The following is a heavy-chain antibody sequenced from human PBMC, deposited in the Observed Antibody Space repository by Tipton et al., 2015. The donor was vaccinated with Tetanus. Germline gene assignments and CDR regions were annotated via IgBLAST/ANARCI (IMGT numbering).Heavy chain of an antibody. V-gene: IGHV4-34*01. CDR3: AASVVRWFDP. CDR1: GGSFSDYF. J-gene: IGHJ5*02. D-gene: IGHD2-2*01. CDR2: INYTGST. Sequence: TLSLTCAVHGGSFSDYFWSWIRQPPGKGLEWIGEINYTGSTNYNPSLKSRVTMSVDTSKKQISLQLKSVTAADTAVYYCAASVVRWFDPWGQGARVTVSS.